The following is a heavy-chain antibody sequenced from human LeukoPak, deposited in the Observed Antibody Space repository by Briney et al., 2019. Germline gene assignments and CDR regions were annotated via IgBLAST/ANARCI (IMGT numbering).Heavy chain of an antibody. V-gene: IGHV2-5*02. D-gene: IGHD5-24*01. CDR2: IYWDDDK. J-gene: IGHJ4*02. Sequence: SGPTLVNPTQTLTPTCTFSGFSLSTSGVGVGWIRQPPGKALEWLALIYWDDDKRYSPSLKSRLTITKDTSKNQVVLTMTNMDPVDTATYFCAHRDGYTLYFDYWGQGTLVTVSS. CDR1: GFSLSTSGVG. CDR3: AHRDGYTLYFDY.